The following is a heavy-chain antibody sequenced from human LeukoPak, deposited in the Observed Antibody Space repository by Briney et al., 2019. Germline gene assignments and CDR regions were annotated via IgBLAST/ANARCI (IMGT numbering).Heavy chain of an antibody. CDR3: ARDYSSSWYEGAFDY. CDR2: IAYDGSRA. J-gene: IGHJ4*02. Sequence: GGSLRLSCAGSGFTFGGYGMHWFRQTPGKGLEWVAVIAYDGSRAFYADSVKGRFTISRDNAKNSLYLQMNSLRAEDTAVYYCARDYSSSWYEGAFDYWGQGTLVTVSS. CDR1: GFTFGGYG. D-gene: IGHD6-13*01. V-gene: IGHV3-33*01.